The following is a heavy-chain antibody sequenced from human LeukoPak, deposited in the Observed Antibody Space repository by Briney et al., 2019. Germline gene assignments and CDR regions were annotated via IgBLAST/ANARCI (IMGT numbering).Heavy chain of an antibody. J-gene: IGHJ4*02. CDR2: IYYSGST. CDR1: GGSISSSSYY. Sequence: PSETLSLTWTVSGGSISSSSYYWGWIRQPPGKGLEWIGSIYYSGSTYYNPSLKSRVTISVDTSKNQFSLKLSSVTAADTAVYYCARSGQQLVLGYWGQGTLVTVSS. CDR3: ARSGQQLVLGY. V-gene: IGHV4-39*01. D-gene: IGHD6-13*01.